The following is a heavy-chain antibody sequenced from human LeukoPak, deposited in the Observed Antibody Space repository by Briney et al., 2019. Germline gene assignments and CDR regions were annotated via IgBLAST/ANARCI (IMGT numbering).Heavy chain of an antibody. CDR3: ARALRRHYDFWSGYYLVY. CDR2: INWNGGST. Sequence: PGGSLRLSCAASGFTFDNYGMSWVRQAPGKGLEWVCGINWNGGSTGYADSVKGRFTISRDNAKNSLYLQMNSLRAEDTTLYYCARALRRHYDFWSGYYLVYWGQGTLVTVSS. CDR1: GFTFDNYG. V-gene: IGHV3-20*04. D-gene: IGHD3-3*01. J-gene: IGHJ4*02.